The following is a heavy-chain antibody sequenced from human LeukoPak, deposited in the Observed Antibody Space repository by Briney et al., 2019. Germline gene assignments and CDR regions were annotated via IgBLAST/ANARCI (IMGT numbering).Heavy chain of an antibody. J-gene: IGHJ3*02. Sequence: SVKVSCKASGGTFSSYAISWVRQAPGQGLEWMGGIIPIFGTADYAQKFQGRVTITTDESTSTAYMELSSLRSEDPAVYYCARDLYGDLSLDAFDIWGQGTMVTVSS. CDR1: GGTFSSYA. CDR2: IIPIFGTA. CDR3: ARDLYGDLSLDAFDI. V-gene: IGHV1-69*05. D-gene: IGHD4-17*01.